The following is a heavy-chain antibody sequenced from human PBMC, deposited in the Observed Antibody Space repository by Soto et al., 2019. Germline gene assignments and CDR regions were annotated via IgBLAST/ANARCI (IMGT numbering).Heavy chain of an antibody. CDR2: ISGSGGSK. V-gene: IGHV3-23*01. Sequence: EVQLLESGGGLVQPGGSLRLSCAASGFTFSSYAMSWVRQAPGKGLEWVSAISGSGGSKYYADSVKGRFTISRDNSKNTLYLQMNSLRAEDTAVYYCAKLRDWGGDCYFQYYYYMDVWGKGTTVTVSS. CDR1: GFTFSSYA. J-gene: IGHJ6*03. CDR3: AKLRDWGGDCYFQYYYYMDV. D-gene: IGHD2-21*01.